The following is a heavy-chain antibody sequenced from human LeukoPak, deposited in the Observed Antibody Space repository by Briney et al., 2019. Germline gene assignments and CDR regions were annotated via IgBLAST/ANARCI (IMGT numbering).Heavy chain of an antibody. J-gene: IGHJ4*02. D-gene: IGHD4-17*01. CDR2: IREDGNER. CDR3: ARDFYGDLDY. Sequence: GGSLRLSCVATGFTFTKHWMSWVRQSRGKGLECVAKIREDGNERHYVDSVKGRFTISRDNAKNSLYLQMNSLRAEDTAVYYCARDFYGDLDYWGQGTLVTVSS. V-gene: IGHV3-7*01. CDR1: GFTFTKHW.